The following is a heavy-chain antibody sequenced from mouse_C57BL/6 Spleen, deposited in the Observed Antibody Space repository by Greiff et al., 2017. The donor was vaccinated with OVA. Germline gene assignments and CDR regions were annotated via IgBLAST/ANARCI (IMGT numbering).Heavy chain of an antibody. Sequence: QVQLQQSGAELVRPGPSVKMSCKASGYTFTNYWIGWAKQSPGHGLEGIGDIYPDGGYTNYNEKLKGKATLTADKSSSTAYMRVSSLTSDDAASYYGARGYSDYYFDYWGQGTTLTVSS. D-gene: IGHD2-12*01. J-gene: IGHJ2*01. CDR3: ARGYSDYYFDY. CDR2: IYPDGGYT. V-gene: IGHV1-63*01. CDR1: GYTFTNYW.